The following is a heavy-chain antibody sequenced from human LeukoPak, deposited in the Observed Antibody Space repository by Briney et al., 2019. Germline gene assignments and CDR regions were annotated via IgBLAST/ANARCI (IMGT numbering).Heavy chain of an antibody. J-gene: IGHJ6*02. V-gene: IGHV6-1*01. D-gene: IGHD3-3*01. Sequence: SQTLSLTCAISGDSVSSNSAAWNWIRQSPSRGLEWLGRTYYRSKWYNDYAVSVKSRITINPDTSKNQFSLQLNSVTPEDTAVYYCARDGPELRFLETSYYYHGMDVWGQGTTVTVSS. CDR2: TYYRSKWYN. CDR1: GDSVSSNSAA. CDR3: ARDGPELRFLETSYYYHGMDV.